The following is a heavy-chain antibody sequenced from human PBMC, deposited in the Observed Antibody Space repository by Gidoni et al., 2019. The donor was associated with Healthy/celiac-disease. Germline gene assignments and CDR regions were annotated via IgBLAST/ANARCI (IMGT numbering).Heavy chain of an antibody. CDR3: ARDDGYNYFDY. J-gene: IGHJ4*02. D-gene: IGHD5-12*01. V-gene: IGHV3-48*01. CDR2: ISSSSSTI. Sequence: EVQLVESGGGLVQPGGSLRLSCAASGFTFSSYSMNWVRQAPGKGLEWFSYISSSSSTIYYADSVKGRFTISRDNAKNSLYLQMNSLRAEDTAVYYCARDDGYNYFDYWGQGTLVTVSS. CDR1: GFTFSSYS.